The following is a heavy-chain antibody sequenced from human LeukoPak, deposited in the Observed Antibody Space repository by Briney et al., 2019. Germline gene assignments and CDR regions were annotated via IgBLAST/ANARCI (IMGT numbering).Heavy chain of an antibody. CDR3: ARDNYKYSSSPRGDY. J-gene: IGHJ4*02. CDR1: GFTFSSYW. D-gene: IGHD6-13*01. CDR2: IKQDGSEK. V-gene: IGHV3-7*01. Sequence: GGSLRLSCAASGFTFSSYWMSWVRQAPGKGLEWVANIKQDGSEKYYVDSVKGRFTISRDNAKSSLYLQMNSLRAEDTAVYYCARDNYKYSSSPRGDYWGQGTLVTVSS.